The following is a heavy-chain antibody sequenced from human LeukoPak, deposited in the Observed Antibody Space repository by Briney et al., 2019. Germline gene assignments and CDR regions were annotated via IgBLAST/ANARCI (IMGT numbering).Heavy chain of an antibody. J-gene: IGHJ4*02. CDR2: ISPGADRI. V-gene: IGHV3-23*01. Sequence: PGGSLRLSCAASGFPFSNFEMTWVRQAPGKGLEWVSFISPGADRIYYADSVKGRFTVSRDNSKKTLFLQMNSLRAGDTAVYYCAKILDNFWSGYLGSSFDYWGQGTLVTVSS. CDR1: GFPFSNFE. CDR3: AKILDNFWSGYLGSSFDY. D-gene: IGHD3-3*01.